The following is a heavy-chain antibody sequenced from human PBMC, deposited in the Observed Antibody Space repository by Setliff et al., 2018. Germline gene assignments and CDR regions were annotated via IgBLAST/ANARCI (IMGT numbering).Heavy chain of an antibody. J-gene: IGHJ4*02. Sequence: ASVKVSCKVSGSSFTGHNLHWVRQAPGQGLEWMGWINPDSGDTHSPQKFQGRVTMTRDTSTTTVYMELGSLRSDDTAVYYCARAPLESGYYYGQGHYFDYWGQGTLVTVSS. D-gene: IGHD5-18*01. CDR2: INPDSGDT. CDR1: GSSFTGHN. V-gene: IGHV1-2*02. CDR3: ARAPLESGYYYGQGHYFDY.